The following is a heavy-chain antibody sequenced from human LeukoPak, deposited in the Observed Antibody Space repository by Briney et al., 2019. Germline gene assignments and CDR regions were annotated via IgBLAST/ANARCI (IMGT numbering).Heavy chain of an antibody. D-gene: IGHD4-17*01. V-gene: IGHV1-69*13. J-gene: IGHJ3*02. CDR3: ARAIDYGVAFDI. CDR2: IIPIFGTA. CDR1: GGTFSSYA. Sequence: RASVEVSCTASGGTFSSYAISWVRQAPGQGLEWMGGIIPIFGTANYAQKFQGRVTITADESTSTAYMELSSLRSEDTAVYYCARAIDYGVAFDIWGQGTMVTVSS.